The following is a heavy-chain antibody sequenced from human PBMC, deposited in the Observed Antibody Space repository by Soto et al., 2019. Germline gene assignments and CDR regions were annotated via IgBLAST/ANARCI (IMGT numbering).Heavy chain of an antibody. CDR2: ISDNSSVI. CDR1: GLTFSTYS. J-gene: IGHJ4*02. D-gene: IGHD2-8*01. V-gene: IGHV3-48*02. Sequence: PGGSLRLSCAASGLTFSTYSINWVRQAPGKGLEWISYISDNSSVIYYADAVKGRFTISRDNAKNSLYLQMNSLRDEDTAVYYWARDRDAYCSKGICSGPYFDYWGQGTLVT. CDR3: ARDRDAYCSKGICSGPYFDY.